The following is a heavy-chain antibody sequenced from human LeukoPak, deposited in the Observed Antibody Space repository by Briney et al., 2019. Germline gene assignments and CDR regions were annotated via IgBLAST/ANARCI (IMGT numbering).Heavy chain of an antibody. J-gene: IGHJ4*02. CDR3: ARVANRGGRGDSYYFDY. CDR1: GDSISSYY. Sequence: SETLSLTCTVSGDSISSYYWSWIRQPPGKGLEWIGDIYNSGSTNYNPSLKSRVTISVDTSKNQSSLKLSSVTAADTAVYYCARVANRGGRGDSYYFDYWGQGTLVTVSS. V-gene: IGHV4-59*01. D-gene: IGHD2-21*02. CDR2: IYNSGST.